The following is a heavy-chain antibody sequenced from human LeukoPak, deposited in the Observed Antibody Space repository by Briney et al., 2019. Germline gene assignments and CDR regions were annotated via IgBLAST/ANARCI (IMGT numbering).Heavy chain of an antibody. CDR3: VRTCDAVTGAFDI. Sequence: GGSLRLSCAASGFTFRDYYMSWIRQAPGKGREGVSYISSSGSYTKKADSVEGRFTISRDNAKNSMYLKMNSLRAEDTAVYYCVRTCDAVTGAFDIWGQGTMVTVSS. CDR1: GFTFRDYY. CDR2: ISSSGSYT. J-gene: IGHJ3*02. D-gene: IGHD2-21*01. V-gene: IGHV3-11*03.